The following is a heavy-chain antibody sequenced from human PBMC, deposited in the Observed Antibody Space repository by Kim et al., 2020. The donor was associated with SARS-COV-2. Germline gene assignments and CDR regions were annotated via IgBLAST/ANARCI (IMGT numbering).Heavy chain of an antibody. D-gene: IGHD2-15*01. V-gene: IGHV3-23*01. Sequence: GGSLRLSCAASGFTFSSYAMSWVRQAPGKGLEWVSAISGSGGSTYYADSVKGRFTISRDNSKNTLYLQMNSLRAEDTAVYYCANSYCSGGSCSGYFDYWGQGTLVTVSS. CDR3: ANSYCSGGSCSGYFDY. J-gene: IGHJ4*02. CDR1: GFTFSSYA. CDR2: ISGSGGST.